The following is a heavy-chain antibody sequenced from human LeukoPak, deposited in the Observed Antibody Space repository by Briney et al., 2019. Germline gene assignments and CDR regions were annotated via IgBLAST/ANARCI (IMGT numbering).Heavy chain of an antibody. Sequence: SETLSLTCAVSGGSISSYYWSWIRQPPGKGLEWIGYIYYSGSTNYNPSLKSRVTISVDTSKNQFSLKLSSVTAADTAVYYCARVYCSSTSCGVDPWGQGTLVTVSS. D-gene: IGHD2-2*01. CDR1: GGSISSYY. V-gene: IGHV4-59*01. CDR3: ARVYCSSTSCGVDP. J-gene: IGHJ5*02. CDR2: IYYSGST.